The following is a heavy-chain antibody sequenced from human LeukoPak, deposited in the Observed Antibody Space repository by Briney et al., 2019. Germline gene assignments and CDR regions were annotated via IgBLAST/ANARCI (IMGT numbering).Heavy chain of an antibody. CDR1: GYTFTSYY. CDR2: INPSGGST. CDR3: ARGGEITMIVE. D-gene: IGHD3-22*01. J-gene: IGHJ4*02. V-gene: IGHV1-46*01. Sequence: ASVTVACKASGYTFTSYYMHWVRQAPGQGLEWMGIINPSGGSTSYAQKFQGRVTMTRDMSTSTVYMELSSLRSEDTAVYYCARGGEITMIVEWGQGTLVTVSS.